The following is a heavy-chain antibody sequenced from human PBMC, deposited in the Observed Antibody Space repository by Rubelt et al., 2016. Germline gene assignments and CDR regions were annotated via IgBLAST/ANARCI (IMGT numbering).Heavy chain of an antibody. V-gene: IGHV3-53*01. Sequence: EVQLVESGGGLVQPGGSLRLSCAASGFTVSSNYMSWVRQAPGKGLEWVSVIYSGGSIYYADSVKGRFTISRDNAKNSLYLQMNSLRAEDTAVYYCARDWKEYSSGRYYYYYGMDVWGQGTTVAVSS. CDR2: IYSGGSI. J-gene: IGHJ6*02. CDR3: ARDWKEYSSGRYYYYYGMDV. CDR1: GFTVSSNY. D-gene: IGHD6-19*01.